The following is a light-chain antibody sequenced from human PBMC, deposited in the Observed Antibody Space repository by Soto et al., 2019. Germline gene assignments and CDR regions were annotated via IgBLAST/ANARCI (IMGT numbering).Light chain of an antibody. Sequence: QSALTQPASVSGSPGQSITISCTGTSSDVGGYGYVSWYQHHPGKAPKLIIYEVIKRPSGVPDRFSASRSGNTASLTVSGLQAEDEADYYCSSYTGTNNLYVFGTGTKLTVL. CDR2: EVI. V-gene: IGLV2-8*01. J-gene: IGLJ1*01. CDR3: SSYTGTNNLYV. CDR1: SSDVGGYGY.